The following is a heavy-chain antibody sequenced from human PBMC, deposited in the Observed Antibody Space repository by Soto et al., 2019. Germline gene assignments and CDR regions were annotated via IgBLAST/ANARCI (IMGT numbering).Heavy chain of an antibody. D-gene: IGHD3-16*01. Sequence: EVQLVESGGGLVQPGGSLRLSCAASGFTFGSYWMNWVRQAPGKGVEWVAGIKQTGSEKYYLDSVKGRFTISRDNSKNSLSLQRNSLRAEDTAVYYCARGSLGAFDIWGQGTMVTVSS. CDR2: IKQTGSEK. J-gene: IGHJ3*02. CDR3: ARGSLGAFDI. V-gene: IGHV3-7*01. CDR1: GFTFGSYW.